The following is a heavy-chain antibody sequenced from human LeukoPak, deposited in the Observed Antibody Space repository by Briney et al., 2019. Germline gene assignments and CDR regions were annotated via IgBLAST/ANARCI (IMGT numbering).Heavy chain of an antibody. CDR1: GFSFSSYG. J-gene: IGHJ3*02. CDR2: IWYDGSNK. CDR3: ARTSNRRSVDNAFDI. V-gene: IGHV3-33*01. Sequence: PGRSLRLSCAASGFSFSSYGMHWVRQPPGKGLEWVAVIWYDGSNKYYPYTVKGRFTMTRDNSKNTQDLQMNSLRADDTAGHYCARTSNRRSVDNAFDIWGQGTMVSVSS. D-gene: IGHD5-12*01.